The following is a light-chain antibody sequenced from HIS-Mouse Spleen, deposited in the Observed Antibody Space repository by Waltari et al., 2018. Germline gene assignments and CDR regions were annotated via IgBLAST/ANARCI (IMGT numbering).Light chain of an antibody. V-gene: IGLV3-10*01. CDR1: ALPKKY. CDR2: EDS. CDR3: YSTDSSGNHRV. Sequence: SYELTQPPSVSVSPGQTARIPCSGDALPKKYXXWYQQKSGQAPVLVIYEDSKRPSGIPERFSGSSSGTMATLTISGAQVEDEADYYCYSTDSSGNHRVFGGGTKLTVL. J-gene: IGLJ2*01.